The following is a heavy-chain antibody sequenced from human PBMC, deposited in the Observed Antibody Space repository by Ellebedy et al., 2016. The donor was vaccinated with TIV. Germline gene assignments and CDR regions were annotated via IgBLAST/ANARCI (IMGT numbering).Heavy chain of an antibody. V-gene: IGHV4-59*08. D-gene: IGHD3/OR15-3a*01. CDR2: IYYSGST. J-gene: IGHJ4*02. CDR3: ARHRRDGLDGYFDY. CDR1: GGSISSYY. Sequence: MPSETLSLTCTVSGGSISSYYWSRIRQPPGKGLEWIGYIYYSGSTNYNPSLKSRVTISVDTSKNQFSLKLSSVTAADTAVYYCARHRRDGLDGYFDYWGQGTLVTVSS.